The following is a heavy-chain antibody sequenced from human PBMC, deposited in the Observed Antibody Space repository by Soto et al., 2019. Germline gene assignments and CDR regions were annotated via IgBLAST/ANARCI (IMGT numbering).Heavy chain of an antibody. CDR3: ARRETSDFWSGYYTNRAFDM. Sequence: PGGSLRLSCVASGFTFSSYTFHWVRQAPGKGLEWVATTSYDGTNEYYADSVKGRFTVSRDDSKNSLFLEMNSLRADDTAVYYCARRETSDFWSGYYTNRAFDMWGQGTMVTVSS. J-gene: IGHJ3*02. D-gene: IGHD3-3*01. CDR1: GFTFSSYT. CDR2: TSYDGTNE. V-gene: IGHV3-30-3*01.